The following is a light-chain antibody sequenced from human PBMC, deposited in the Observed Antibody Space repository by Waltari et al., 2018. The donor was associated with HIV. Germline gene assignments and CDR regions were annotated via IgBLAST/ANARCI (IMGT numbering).Light chain of an antibody. V-gene: IGLV1-36*01. CDR3: AAAWDDSLNGPV. Sequence: QSVLTQPPSVSEAPRQRVTISCSGSSSNIGNNAVNWYQQPPGKAPKLLIYYDDLLPSGVSARFSGSKSGTSASLAISGLQSEDEADYYCAAAWDDSLNGPVFGGGTKLTVL. CDR2: YDD. CDR1: SSNIGNNA. J-gene: IGLJ2*01.